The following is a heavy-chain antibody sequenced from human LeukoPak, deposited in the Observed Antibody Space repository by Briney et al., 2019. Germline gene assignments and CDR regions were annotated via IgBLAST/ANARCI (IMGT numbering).Heavy chain of an antibody. CDR3: AKDLSWYSSGWYALLFDY. Sequence: GGSLRLSCAASGFTFSSYGMHWVHQAPGKGLEWVAVIWYGGSNKYYADSVKGRFTISRDNSKNTLYLQMNSLRAEDTAVYYCAKDLSWYSSGWYALLFDYWGQGTLVTVSS. CDR1: GFTFSSYG. D-gene: IGHD6-19*01. CDR2: IWYGGSNK. V-gene: IGHV3-33*06. J-gene: IGHJ4*02.